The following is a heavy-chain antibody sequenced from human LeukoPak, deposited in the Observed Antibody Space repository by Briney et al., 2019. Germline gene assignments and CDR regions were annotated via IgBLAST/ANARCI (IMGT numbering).Heavy chain of an antibody. CDR1: GFIFSNYA. Sequence: PGGSLRLSCAASGFIFSNYAMSWVRQAPGKGLEWVSAFSGSGGSTYYADSVKGRFTISRDNSKNTLYLQMNSLRAEDTAVYYCAKDVGYCSSTTCYKPFDYWGQGTLVTVSS. D-gene: IGHD2-2*02. J-gene: IGHJ4*02. CDR2: FSGSGGST. CDR3: AKDVGYCSSTTCYKPFDY. V-gene: IGHV3-23*01.